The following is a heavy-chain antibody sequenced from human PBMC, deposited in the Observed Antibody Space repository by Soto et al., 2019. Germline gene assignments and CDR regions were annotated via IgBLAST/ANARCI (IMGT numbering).Heavy chain of an antibody. J-gene: IGHJ4*02. CDR3: ARYSNWSYFDY. D-gene: IGHD4-4*01. Sequence: PSETLSLTCTVSGGSISSGGYYWSWMRQHPGKGLEWIGYIYYSGSTYYNPSLKSRVTISVDTSKNQFSLKLSSVTAADTAVYYCARYSNWSYFDYWGQGTLVTISS. CDR1: GGSISSGGYY. CDR2: IYYSGST. V-gene: IGHV4-31*03.